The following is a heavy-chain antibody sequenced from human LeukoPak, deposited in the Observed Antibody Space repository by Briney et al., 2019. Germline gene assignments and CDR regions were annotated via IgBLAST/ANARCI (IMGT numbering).Heavy chain of an antibody. CDR3: AKAPEGYCSGGSCYSVYFDY. CDR1: GFTFDDYA. Sequence: GGSLRLSCAASGFTFDDYAMHWVRQAPGKGLEWVSLISGDSGSTYYADSVKGRFTISRDNSKNSLYLQMNSLRTEDTALYYCAKAPEGYCSGGSCYSVYFDYWGQGTLVTVSS. D-gene: IGHD2-15*01. J-gene: IGHJ4*02. CDR2: ISGDSGST. V-gene: IGHV3-43*02.